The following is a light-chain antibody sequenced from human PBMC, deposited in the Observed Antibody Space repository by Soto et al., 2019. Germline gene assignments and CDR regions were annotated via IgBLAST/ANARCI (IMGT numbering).Light chain of an antibody. CDR3: SSYKSSSTLPYV. J-gene: IGLJ1*01. CDR1: SSDVGGYNL. CDR2: DVN. V-gene: IGLV2-14*01. Sequence: QSALTQPASVSGSPGQSITISCTGTSSDVGGYNLVSWYQQYPDKAPKLMIFDVNTRPSGVSNRFSGSKSGNTASLTISGLQAEDEADEYCSSYKSSSTLPYVFGTGTKLTVL.